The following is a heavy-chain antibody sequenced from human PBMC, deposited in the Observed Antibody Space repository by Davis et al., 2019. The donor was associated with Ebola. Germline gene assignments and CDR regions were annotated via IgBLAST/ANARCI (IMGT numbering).Heavy chain of an antibody. CDR1: GGSISSYY. D-gene: IGHD2-2*01. CDR2: IYTSGST. J-gene: IGHJ5*02. CDR3: ARALRCSSTSCYAVYNWFDP. Sequence: PSETLSLTCTVSGGSISSYYWSWIRQPAGKGLEWIGRIYTSGSTNYNPSLKSRVTMSVDTSKNQFSLKLSSVTAADTAVYYCARALRCSSTSCYAVYNWFDPWGQGTLVTVSS. V-gene: IGHV4-4*07.